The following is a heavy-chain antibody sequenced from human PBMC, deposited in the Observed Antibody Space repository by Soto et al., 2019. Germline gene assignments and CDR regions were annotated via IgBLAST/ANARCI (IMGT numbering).Heavy chain of an antibody. CDR1: GFTFSSYA. CDR3: ARDTATVTTDYYGMDV. D-gene: IGHD4-17*01. Sequence: ESGGGVVQPGRSLRLSCAASGFTFSSYAMHWVRQAPGKGLEWVAVISYDGSNKYYADSVKGRFTISRDNSKNTLYLQMTSLRAEDTAVYYCARDTATVTTDYYGMDVWGQGTTVTVSS. J-gene: IGHJ6*02. CDR2: ISYDGSNK. V-gene: IGHV3-30-3*01.